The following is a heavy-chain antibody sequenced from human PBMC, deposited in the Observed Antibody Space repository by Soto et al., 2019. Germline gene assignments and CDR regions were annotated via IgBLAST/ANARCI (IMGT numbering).Heavy chain of an antibody. J-gene: IGHJ5*02. V-gene: IGHV4-39*01. CDR2: IYYSGST. CDR3: ARHDFWSGSPPFDP. D-gene: IGHD3-3*01. CDR1: WGSIINISYY. Sequence: VTPSHTRTVSWGSIINISYYRGWIRQPPGKGLEWIGSIYYSGSTYYNPSLKSRVTISVDTSKNQFSLKLSSVTAADTAVYYCARHDFWSGSPPFDPWGQGTLVTVSS.